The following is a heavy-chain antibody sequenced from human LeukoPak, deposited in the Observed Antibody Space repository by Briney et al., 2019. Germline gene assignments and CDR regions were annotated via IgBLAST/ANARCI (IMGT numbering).Heavy chain of an antibody. V-gene: IGHV1-2*02. CDR1: AYAFTAYY. Sequence: ASVKVSCKASAYAFTAYYIHWVRQPPGQGLEWMGWINVNTGGTSFAQKFQGRVTMTRDTSVSTAYLELSSLNSDDTAVYYCARDGTRTNYDYWGQGTLVSVSS. CDR3: ARDGTRTNYDY. CDR2: INVNTGGT. D-gene: IGHD1-14*01. J-gene: IGHJ4*02.